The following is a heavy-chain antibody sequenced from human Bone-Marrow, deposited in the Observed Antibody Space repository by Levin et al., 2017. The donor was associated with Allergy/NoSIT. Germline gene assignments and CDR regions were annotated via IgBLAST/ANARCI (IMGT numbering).Heavy chain of an antibody. CDR1: GFTFNNYG. CDR3: AEWASYCGGDCYWFAPFDC. D-gene: IGHD2-21*01. J-gene: IGHJ4*02. V-gene: IGHV3-23*01. Sequence: GGSLRLSCAASGFTFNNYGLSWVRQAPGKGLEWVSAISGSGNNIYYADSVRGRFTFSRDNSKNKLDLQLNSLTAEDTAVYYCAEWASYCGGDCYWFAPFDCWGQGALVTVSS. CDR2: ISGSGNNI.